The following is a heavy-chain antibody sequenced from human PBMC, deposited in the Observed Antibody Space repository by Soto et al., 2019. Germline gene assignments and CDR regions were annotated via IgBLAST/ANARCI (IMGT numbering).Heavy chain of an antibody. CDR3: ARDKSYALAV. Sequence: GGSLRLFCAASGFDFSNSWMHWVRQVPGKGLVWVSHINSDGSSTTYADSVKGRFTISRDNARTTVYLQLDSLRVEDTAVYYCARDKSYALAVWGQGTTVTVSS. CDR1: GFDFSNSW. CDR2: INSDGSST. D-gene: IGHD4-17*01. J-gene: IGHJ6*02. V-gene: IGHV3-74*03.